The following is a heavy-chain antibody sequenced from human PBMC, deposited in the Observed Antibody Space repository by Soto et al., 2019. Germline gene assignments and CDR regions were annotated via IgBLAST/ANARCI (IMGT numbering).Heavy chain of an antibody. J-gene: IGHJ6*03. D-gene: IGHD4-17*01. V-gene: IGHV4-34*01. CDR1: GGSFSGYY. Sequence: SETLSLTCAVYGGSFSGYYWSWIRQPPGKGLEWIGEINHSGSTNYNPSLESRVTISVDTSKNQFSLKLSSVTAADTAVYYCAIYGDYDPYYYYMDVWGKGTTVTVSS. CDR3: AIYGDYDPYYYYMDV. CDR2: INHSGST.